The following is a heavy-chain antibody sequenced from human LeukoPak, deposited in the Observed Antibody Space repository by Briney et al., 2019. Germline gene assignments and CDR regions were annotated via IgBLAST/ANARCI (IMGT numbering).Heavy chain of an antibody. D-gene: IGHD4-17*01. Sequence: SETLSLTCTVYGGSFSDFHWSWIRLPPGKGLEWIGEINHSGNTNYNPSLKSRVTISIDTSKNQFSLKLSSVTAADTAVYYCARGKVTRDWYFDLWGRGTLVTVSS. CDR3: ARGKVTRDWYFDL. CDR2: INHSGNT. V-gene: IGHV4-34*01. CDR1: GGSFSDFH. J-gene: IGHJ2*01.